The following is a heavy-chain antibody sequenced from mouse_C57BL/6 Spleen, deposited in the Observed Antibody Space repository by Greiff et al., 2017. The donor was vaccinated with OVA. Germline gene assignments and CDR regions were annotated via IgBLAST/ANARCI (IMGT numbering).Heavy chain of an antibody. CDR2: IYPRSGNT. Sequence: QVQLKQSGAELARPGASVKLSCKASGYTFTSYGISWVKQRTGQGLEWIGEIYPRSGNTYYNEKFKGKATLTADKSSSTAYMELRSLTSEDSAVYFCARRWGSSYGWFAYWGQGTLVTVSA. CDR3: ARRWGSSYGWFAY. J-gene: IGHJ3*01. D-gene: IGHD1-1*01. V-gene: IGHV1-81*01. CDR1: GYTFTSYG.